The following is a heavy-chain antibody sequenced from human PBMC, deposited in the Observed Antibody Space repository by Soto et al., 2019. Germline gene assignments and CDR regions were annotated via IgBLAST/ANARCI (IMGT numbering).Heavy chain of an antibody. J-gene: IGHJ6*02. CDR1: GISFSRKA. V-gene: IGHV3-30-3*01. Sequence: GWLRGPCSASGISFSRKAMHWVRQAPGKGLEWVSIISYDGSNKYYADSVKGRFTIARDNSKNTLYLQMNSLRAEDTAVYYCARDNLRGIVIMIYSTERHAMDVWGQGTKVTVYS. D-gene: IGHD2-8*01. CDR2: ISYDGSNK. CDR3: ARDNLRGIVIMIYSTERHAMDV.